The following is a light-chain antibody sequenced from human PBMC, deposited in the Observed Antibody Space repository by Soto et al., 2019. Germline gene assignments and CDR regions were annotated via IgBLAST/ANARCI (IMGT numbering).Light chain of an antibody. CDR3: QQYNNWPPMA. J-gene: IGKJ1*01. CDR1: QSVSSN. V-gene: IGKV3-15*01. CDR2: GAS. Sequence: EIVMTQSPATLSVSPGERATLSCRASQSVSSNLAWYQQKPGQAPRLLIYGASARATGIPARFSGSGSRTEFTLTISSLQSGDFAVYYCQQYNNWPPMAFGQGTKVEIK.